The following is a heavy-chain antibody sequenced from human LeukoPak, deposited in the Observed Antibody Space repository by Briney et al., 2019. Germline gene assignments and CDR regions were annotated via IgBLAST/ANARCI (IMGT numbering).Heavy chain of an antibody. CDR2: IYISGTT. D-gene: IGHD5-12*01. CDR1: GVSISSYY. V-gene: IGHV4-4*07. CDR3: ASTGGYDYHIDH. J-gene: IGHJ4*02. Sequence: KTSETLSLTCSVCGVSISSYYWSWVRQTAGKGLEWIGRIYISGTTNYNPSLNSRVTMSIDTSKNQFSLKLTSVTAADTGVYYCASTGGYDYHIDHWGQGTQVTVSS.